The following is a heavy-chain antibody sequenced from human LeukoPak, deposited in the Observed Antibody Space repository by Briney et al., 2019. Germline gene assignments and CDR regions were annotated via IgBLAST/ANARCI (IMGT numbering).Heavy chain of an antibody. CDR1: GGSISTYY. CDR3: AGGYCSGGSCYRQGFDY. J-gene: IGHJ4*02. V-gene: IGHV4-59*01. D-gene: IGHD2-15*01. CDR2: IYYSGST. Sequence: SETLSLTCTVSGGSISTYYWNWIRQPPGKGLEWIGYIYYSGSTNYNPSLKSRVTISVDTSKNQFSLKLSSVTAADTAVYYCAGGYCSGGSCYRQGFDYWGQGTLVTVSS.